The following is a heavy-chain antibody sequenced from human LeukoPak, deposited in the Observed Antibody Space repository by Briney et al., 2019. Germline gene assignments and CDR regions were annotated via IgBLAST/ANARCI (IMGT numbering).Heavy chain of an antibody. Sequence: PSETLSLTCTVSGGSISSSSYYWSWIRQHPGTGLEWIGYIYYSGSTYYNPSLKSRVTISVDTSKNQFSLKLSSVTAADTAVYYCARAPGITMIVAPWYFDLWGRGTLVTVSS. CDR1: GGSISSSSYY. CDR3: ARAPGITMIVAPWYFDL. V-gene: IGHV4-31*03. J-gene: IGHJ2*01. D-gene: IGHD3-22*01. CDR2: IYYSGST.